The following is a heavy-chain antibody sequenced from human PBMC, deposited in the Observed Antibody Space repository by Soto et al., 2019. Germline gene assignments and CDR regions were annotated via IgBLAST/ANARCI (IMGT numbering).Heavy chain of an antibody. CDR1: GFTFSSYG. J-gene: IGHJ6*03. V-gene: IGHV3-33*01. CDR2: ISFDGSNR. CDR3: ARGAGLSQYNCYINV. D-gene: IGHD6-19*01. Sequence: QVQLVESGGGVVQPGRSLRLSCAASGFTFSSYGMHWVRQAPGKGLEWVAIISFDGSNRYYADSVKGRFTISRDSSKNTLYLQVNSLRAEDTAVYYCARGAGLSQYNCYINVWGKGTTVTVSS.